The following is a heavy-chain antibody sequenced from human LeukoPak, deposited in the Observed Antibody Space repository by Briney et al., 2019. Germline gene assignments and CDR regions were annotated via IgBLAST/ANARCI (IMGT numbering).Heavy chain of an antibody. CDR3: ARHKYDRSGPRFDY. Sequence: SETLSLTCTVSGGSISSSSYYWGWIRQPPGKGLEWIGSIYYSGSTYYNPSLKSRVTISVDTSKNQFSLKLSSLTAADTAVFYCARHKYDRSGPRFDYWGQGILVTVSS. V-gene: IGHV4-39*01. CDR1: GGSISSSSYY. J-gene: IGHJ4*02. CDR2: IYYSGST. D-gene: IGHD3-22*01.